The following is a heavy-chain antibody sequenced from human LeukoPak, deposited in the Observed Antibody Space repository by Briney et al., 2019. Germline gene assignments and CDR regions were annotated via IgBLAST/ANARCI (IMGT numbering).Heavy chain of an antibody. V-gene: IGHV3-23*01. CDR3: AKSYRRNYYDSSGYSSHFDY. J-gene: IGHJ4*02. D-gene: IGHD3-22*01. CDR1: GFTFSSYA. CDR2: ISGSGGST. Sequence: PGGSLRLSCAAPGFTFSSYAMSWVRQAPGKGLEWVSAISGSGGSTYYADSVKGRFTISRDNSKNTLYLQMNSLRAEDTAVYYCAKSYRRNYYDSSGYSSHFDYWGQGTLVTVSS.